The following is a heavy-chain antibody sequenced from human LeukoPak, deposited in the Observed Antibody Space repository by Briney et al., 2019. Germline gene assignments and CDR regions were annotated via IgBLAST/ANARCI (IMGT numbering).Heavy chain of an antibody. J-gene: IGHJ6*02. CDR2: INHSGST. V-gene: IGHV4-34*01. CDR1: GGSFSGYY. D-gene: IGHD3-10*01. CDR3: ARATSYGSGSYYGRYYYGMDV. Sequence: SETLSLTCAVYGGSFSGYYWSWIRQPPGKGLEWIGEINHSGSTNYNPSLKSRVTISVDTPKNQFSLKLSSVTAADTAVYYCARATSYGSGSYYGRYYYGMDVWGQGTTVTVSS.